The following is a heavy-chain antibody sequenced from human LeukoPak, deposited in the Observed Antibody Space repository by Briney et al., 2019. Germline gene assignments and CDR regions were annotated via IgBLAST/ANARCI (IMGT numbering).Heavy chain of an antibody. V-gene: IGHV3-7*01. J-gene: IGHJ3*02. Sequence: PRGSLRLSCAASGFTFSSYWMSWVRQAPGKGLEWVANIKQDGSERYYVDSVKGRFTISRDNAKNSLYLQMNSLRAEDTAVYYCARDPKQWLADAFDIWGQGTMVTVSS. CDR2: IKQDGSER. CDR1: GFTFSSYW. CDR3: ARDPKQWLADAFDI. D-gene: IGHD6-19*01.